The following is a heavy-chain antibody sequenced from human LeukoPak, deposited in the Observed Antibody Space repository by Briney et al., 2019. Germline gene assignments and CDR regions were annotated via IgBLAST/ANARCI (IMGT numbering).Heavy chain of an antibody. CDR1: GGSISSGGYY. Sequence: SQTLSLTCTVSGGSISSGGYYWSWIRQHPGKGLEWIGYIYYSGSTYYNPSLKSRVTISVDTSKNQFSLKLSSVTAADTAAYYCARVGGYSGYDGVSYYYYYMDVWGKGTTVTVSS. J-gene: IGHJ6*03. CDR3: ARVGGYSGYDGVSYYYYYMDV. D-gene: IGHD5-12*01. CDR2: IYYSGST. V-gene: IGHV4-31*03.